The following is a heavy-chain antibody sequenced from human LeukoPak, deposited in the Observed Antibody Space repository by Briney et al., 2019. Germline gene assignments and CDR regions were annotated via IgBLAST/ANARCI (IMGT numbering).Heavy chain of an antibody. J-gene: IGHJ4*02. V-gene: IGHV3-53*01. CDR2: IYSGGST. D-gene: IGHD3-10*01. Sequence: TGGSLRLSCAASGLTVSSNYMSWVRQAPGKGLEWVSVIYSGGSTYYANSVKGRFTISRDNSKNTLYLQMNSLRAEDTAVYCCARDSSGSYYFDLWGQGTLVTVS. CDR1: GLTVSSNY. CDR3: ARDSSGSYYFDL.